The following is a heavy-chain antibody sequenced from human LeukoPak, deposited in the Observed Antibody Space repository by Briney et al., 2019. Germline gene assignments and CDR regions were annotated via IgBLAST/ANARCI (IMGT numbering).Heavy chain of an antibody. Sequence: PGRSLRLSCAASGFTFSSYAMHWVRQAPGKGLEWVSSISSSSSYIYYADSVKGRFTISRDNAKNSLYLQMNSLRAEDTAVYYCARDGVVVVPAAIGSWVYWGQGTLVAVSS. CDR2: ISSSSSYI. CDR1: GFTFSSYA. CDR3: ARDGVVVVPAAIGSWVY. J-gene: IGHJ4*02. V-gene: IGHV3-21*01. D-gene: IGHD2-2*01.